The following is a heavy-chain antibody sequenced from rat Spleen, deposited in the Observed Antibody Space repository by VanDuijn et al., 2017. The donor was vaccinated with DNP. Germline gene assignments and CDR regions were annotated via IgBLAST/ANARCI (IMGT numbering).Heavy chain of an antibody. CDR1: GFTFSDYA. CDR2: IIYDGSST. J-gene: IGHJ2*01. CDR3: TTRGNYGGYDY. Sequence: EVQLVESRGGLVQPGRSLKLSCAASGFTFSDYAMAWVRQSPKMGLEWVATIIYDGSSTFYRDSVTGRFTISRDFAKSTLYLQMDSLRPEDSATYYCTTRGNYGGYDYWGQGVMVTVSS. D-gene: IGHD1-11*01. V-gene: IGHV5S10*01.